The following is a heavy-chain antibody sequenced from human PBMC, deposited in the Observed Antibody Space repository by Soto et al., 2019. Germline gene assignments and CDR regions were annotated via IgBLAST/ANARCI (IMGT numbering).Heavy chain of an antibody. D-gene: IGHD6-6*01. V-gene: IGHV3-23*01. CDR3: AKEIRRGDQPYSSLYFKH. CDR1: GFTFSSYA. CDR2: ISGSGGST. J-gene: IGHJ1*01. Sequence: GGSLRLSCAASGFTFSSYAMSWVRQAPGKGLEWVSAISGSGGSTYYADSVKGRFTISRDNSKNTLYLQMNSLRAEDAAVYYCAKEIRRGDQPYSSLYFKHWVQGTLVTVSS.